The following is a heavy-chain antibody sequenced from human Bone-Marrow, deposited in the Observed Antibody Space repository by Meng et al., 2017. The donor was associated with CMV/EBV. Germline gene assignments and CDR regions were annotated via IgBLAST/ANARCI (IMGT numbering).Heavy chain of an antibody. J-gene: IGHJ4*02. D-gene: IGHD5-12*01. V-gene: IGHV4-39*01. Sequence: SESLSLTCTVSGGSISSSTYYWAWIRQPTGKGLEWIEYIFYSGSTYNNSDLKSRVTISVDTSKTQFSLKLSSVTAGDTSVYYCARNSGYDSYFDYWGQGTLVTVSS. CDR1: GGSISSSTYY. CDR3: ARNSGYDSYFDY. CDR2: IFYSGST.